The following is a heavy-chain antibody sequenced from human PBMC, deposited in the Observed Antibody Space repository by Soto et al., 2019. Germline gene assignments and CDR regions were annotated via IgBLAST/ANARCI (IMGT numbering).Heavy chain of an antibody. D-gene: IGHD2-2*01. V-gene: IGHV1-18*01. J-gene: IGHJ4*02. CDR1: GYTFTSYG. CDR2: ISPYNGNT. Sequence: QVPLVQSGGEMRKPGASVKVSCQASGYTFTSYGISWVRQAPGQGLEWMGWISPYNGNTKYAQNLQGRVTMTTDTSTSTAYMDLRSLRPDDTAVYYCARDRSSENYLKWSEYWGQGTLVTVSS. CDR3: ARDRSSENYLKWSEY.